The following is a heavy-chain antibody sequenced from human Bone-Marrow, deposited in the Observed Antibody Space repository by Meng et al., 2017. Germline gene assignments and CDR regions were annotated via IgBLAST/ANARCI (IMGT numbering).Heavy chain of an antibody. Sequence: VQLQGSGPGRGKPSQTLSLTCTVSGGSISSGGYYWSWIRQHPGKGLEWIGYIYYSGSTYYNPSLKSRVTISVDTSKNQFSLKLSSVTAADTAVYYCARGPLSAAGTMGYFQHWGQGTLVTVSS. CDR3: ARGPLSAAGTMGYFQH. CDR2: IYYSGST. CDR1: GGSISSGGYY. J-gene: IGHJ1*01. V-gene: IGHV4-31*03. D-gene: IGHD6-13*01.